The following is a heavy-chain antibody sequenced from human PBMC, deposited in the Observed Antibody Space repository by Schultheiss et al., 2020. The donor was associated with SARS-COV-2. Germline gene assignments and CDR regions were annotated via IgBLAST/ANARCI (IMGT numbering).Heavy chain of an antibody. J-gene: IGHJ4*02. CDR3: ARGPYSSGTH. D-gene: IGHD6-19*01. CDR1: GGSFSGYY. Sequence: SETLSLTCAVYGGSFSGYYWSWIRQPPGKGLEWIGEINHSGSTNYNPSLKSRVTISVDTSKNQFSLKLSSVTAADTAVYYCARGPYSSGTHWGQGTLVTVSS. CDR2: INHSGST. V-gene: IGHV4-34*01.